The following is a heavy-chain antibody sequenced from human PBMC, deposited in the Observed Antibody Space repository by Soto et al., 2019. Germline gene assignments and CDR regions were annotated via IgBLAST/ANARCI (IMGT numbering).Heavy chain of an antibody. CDR1: GFTFDDYA. CDR2: ISWNSGSI. V-gene: IGHV3-9*01. Sequence: GGSLRLSCAASGFTFDDYAMHWVRQAPGKGLEWVSGISWNSGSIGYADSVKGRFTISRDNAKNSLYLQMNSLRAEDTALYYCAKAFAGTLDAFDIWGQGTMVTVSS. CDR3: AKAFAGTLDAFDI. D-gene: IGHD3-16*01. J-gene: IGHJ3*02.